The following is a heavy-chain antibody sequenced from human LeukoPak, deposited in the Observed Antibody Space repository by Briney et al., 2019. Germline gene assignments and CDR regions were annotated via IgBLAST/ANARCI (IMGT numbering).Heavy chain of an antibody. Sequence: QTGGSLRLSCAAAGFTVSTYPMHWVRQAPGKGLEWVALISYDGSNKYYADSVGGRFTISRDNSKNTLYLQMNSLRAEDTAVFYCARAGIAVAGSTYMDVWGKGTTVTVSS. CDR1: GFTVSTYP. V-gene: IGHV3-30*04. CDR3: ARAGIAVAGSTYMDV. J-gene: IGHJ6*03. CDR2: ISYDGSNK. D-gene: IGHD6-19*01.